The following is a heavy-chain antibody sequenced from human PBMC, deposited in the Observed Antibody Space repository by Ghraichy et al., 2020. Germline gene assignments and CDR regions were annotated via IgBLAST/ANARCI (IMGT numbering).Heavy chain of an antibody. Sequence: SETLSLTCTVSGGSISSYYWSWIRQPAGKGLEWIGRIYTSGSTNYNPSLKSRVTMSVDTSKNPFSLKLSSVTAADTAVYYCARSYYYDSSGAFDAFDIWGQGTMVTVSS. V-gene: IGHV4-4*07. CDR3: ARSYYYDSSGAFDAFDI. CDR2: IYTSGST. D-gene: IGHD3-22*01. CDR1: GGSISSYY. J-gene: IGHJ3*02.